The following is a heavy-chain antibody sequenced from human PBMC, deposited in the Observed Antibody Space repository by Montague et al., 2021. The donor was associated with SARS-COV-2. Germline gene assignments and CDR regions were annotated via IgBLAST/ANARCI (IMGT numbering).Heavy chain of an antibody. Sequence: SLRLSCAASVFTFSIYSMNWVRQAPGKGLEWVSYITGTISLVHXXDSVKGRFTISRDNAQNSLYLQLNSLRDEATAVYYCARSTGHFDYWGLGTLVTVSS. CDR1: VFTFSIYS. D-gene: IGHD7-27*01. V-gene: IGHV3-48*02. CDR2: ITGTISLV. J-gene: IGHJ4*02. CDR3: ARSTGHFDY.